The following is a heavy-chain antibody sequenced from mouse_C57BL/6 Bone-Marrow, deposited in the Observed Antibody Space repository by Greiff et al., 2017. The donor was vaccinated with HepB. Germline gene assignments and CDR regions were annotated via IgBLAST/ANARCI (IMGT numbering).Heavy chain of an antibody. CDR2: ISSGGDYI. Sequence: EVKVEESGEGLVKPGGSLKLSCAASGFTFSSYAMSWVRQTPEKRLEWVAYISSGGDYIYYADTVKGRFTISRDNARNTLYLQMSSLKSEDTAMYYCTREVIYYDYDGAWFAYWGQGTLVTVSA. CDR3: TREVIYYDYDGAWFAY. J-gene: IGHJ3*01. CDR1: GFTFSSYA. D-gene: IGHD2-4*01. V-gene: IGHV5-9-1*02.